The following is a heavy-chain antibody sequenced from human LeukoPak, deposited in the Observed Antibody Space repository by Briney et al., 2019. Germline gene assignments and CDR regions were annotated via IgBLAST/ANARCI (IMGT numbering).Heavy chain of an antibody. D-gene: IGHD3-10*01. CDR2: MNPNSGNT. J-gene: IGHJ4*02. CDR1: GYTFTTYD. CDR3: ARANYYGSGKKDLDY. V-gene: IGHV1-8*01. Sequence: ASVKVSCKASGYTFTTYDTNWVRQATGQGLEWMGWMNPNSGNTGYAQKFQGRVTMTRNTSMNTAYMELSSLRSEDTAVYYCARANYYGSGKKDLDYWGQGTLVTVSS.